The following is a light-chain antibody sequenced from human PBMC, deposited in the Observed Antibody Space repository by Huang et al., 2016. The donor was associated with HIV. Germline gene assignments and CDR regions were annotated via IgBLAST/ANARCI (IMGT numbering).Light chain of an antibody. CDR2: KAS. J-gene: IGKJ1*01. Sequence: DIQMTQSPSILSASVGDRGTITCRASQTVDSWLAWYQQRPGKAPKLLIYKASKLESGVPSNFSGSGSGAVYSLTISSLQTDDCATYYCQQYKTYPWSFDQGTTVDI. CDR3: QQYKTYPWS. V-gene: IGKV1-5*03. CDR1: QTVDSW.